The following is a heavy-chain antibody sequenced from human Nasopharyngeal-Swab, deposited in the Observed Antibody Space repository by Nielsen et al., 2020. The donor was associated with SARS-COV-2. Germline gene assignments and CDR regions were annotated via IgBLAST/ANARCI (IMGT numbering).Heavy chain of an antibody. CDR2: IYYTGST. J-gene: IGHJ5*02. V-gene: IGHV4-39*01. Sequence: SETLSLTCTVSGGSITSGDYYWSWVRQSPVKGLEWIGNIYYTGSTNYNPSLKSRVTISVATSKNEFSLKLSSVTAADTAVSYCARRYGGAGSGWFDPWGQGTLVTVSS. D-gene: IGHD6-19*01. CDR3: ARRYGGAGSGWFDP. CDR1: GGSITSGDYY.